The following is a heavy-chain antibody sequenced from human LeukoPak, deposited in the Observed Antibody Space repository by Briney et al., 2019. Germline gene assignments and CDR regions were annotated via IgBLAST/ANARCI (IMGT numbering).Heavy chain of an antibody. CDR3: AKDRLGAYCSSTSCPPYYYYGMDA. V-gene: IGHV3-30*18. CDR2: ISYDGSNK. CDR1: GFTFSSYG. D-gene: IGHD2-2*01. J-gene: IGHJ6*02. Sequence: GGSLRLSCAASGFTFSSYGMHWVRQAPGKGLEWVAVISYDGSNKYYADSVKGRFTISRDNSKNTLYLQMNSLRAEDTAVYYCAKDRLGAYCSSTSCPPYYYYGMDAWGQGTTVTVSS.